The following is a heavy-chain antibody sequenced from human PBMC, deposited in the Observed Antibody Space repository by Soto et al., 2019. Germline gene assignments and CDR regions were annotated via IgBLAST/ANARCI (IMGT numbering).Heavy chain of an antibody. D-gene: IGHD4-17*01. CDR1: GYTFTWHG. J-gene: IGHJ3*01. V-gene: IGHV1-18*01. CDR3: ARDVSYDESGHWVGDSVLDV. CDR2: ISAAKGDT. Sequence: QVQLVQSGAEVMKPGTSVKVSCKASGYTFTWHGISWVRQAPGQGLEWMGWISAAKGDTNCAQNLQDRVTMATDASTRTAYMELRSLRYDDTAVYYCARDVSYDESGHWVGDSVLDVWGQGTMVTVSS.